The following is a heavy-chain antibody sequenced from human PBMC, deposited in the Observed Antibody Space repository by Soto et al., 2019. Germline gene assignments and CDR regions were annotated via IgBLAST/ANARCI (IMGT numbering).Heavy chain of an antibody. D-gene: IGHD1-26*01. CDR3: ARDYSGSYYSYFDY. Sequence: QVQLVESGGGVVQPGRSLRLSCAASGFTFSSYAMHWVRQAPGKGLEWVAVISYDGSNKYYADSVKGRFTISRVNSKNTLYLQMNSLRAEDTAVYYCARDYSGSYYSYFDYWGQGTLVTVSS. J-gene: IGHJ4*02. CDR2: ISYDGSNK. V-gene: IGHV3-30-3*01. CDR1: GFTFSSYA.